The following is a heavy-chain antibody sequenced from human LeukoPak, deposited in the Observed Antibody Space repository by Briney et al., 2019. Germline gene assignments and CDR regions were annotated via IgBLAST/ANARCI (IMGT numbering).Heavy chain of an antibody. Sequence: ASVKVSCKASGYTFAGYYMHWVRQAPGQGPEWMGWINPNSGGTNYAQKFQGRVTMTRDTSISTAYMELSRLRSDDTAVYYCARDHYDFWSGYYAYWGQGTLVTVSS. V-gene: IGHV1-2*02. D-gene: IGHD3-3*01. CDR1: GYTFAGYY. CDR3: ARDHYDFWSGYYAY. CDR2: INPNSGGT. J-gene: IGHJ4*02.